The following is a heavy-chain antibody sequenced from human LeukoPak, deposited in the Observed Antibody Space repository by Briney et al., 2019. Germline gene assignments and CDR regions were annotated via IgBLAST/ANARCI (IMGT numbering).Heavy chain of an antibody. D-gene: IGHD2-2*02. Sequence: GASVKVSCKASGYTFTSYGISWARQAPGQGLEWMGWISAYNGNTNYAQKLQGRVTMTTDTSTSTAYMELRSLRSDDTAVYYCARGAYCSSTSCYNDYWGQGTLVTVSS. CDR2: ISAYNGNT. V-gene: IGHV1-18*01. J-gene: IGHJ4*02. CDR3: ARGAYCSSTSCYNDY. CDR1: GYTFTSYG.